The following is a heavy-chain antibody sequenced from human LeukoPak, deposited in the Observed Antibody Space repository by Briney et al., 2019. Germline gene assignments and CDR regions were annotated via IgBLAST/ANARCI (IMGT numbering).Heavy chain of an antibody. CDR1: GYTFTGYY. J-gene: IGHJ5*02. CDR3: ARDYSYGYGLNWFDP. D-gene: IGHD5-18*01. Sequence: ASVKVSCKASGYTFTGYYMYWVRQAPGQGLEWMGRINPNSGGTNHAQKFQGRVTMTRDTSISTAYMELSRLRSDDTAVYYCARDYSYGYGLNWFDPWGQGTLVTVSS. V-gene: IGHV1-2*06. CDR2: INPNSGGT.